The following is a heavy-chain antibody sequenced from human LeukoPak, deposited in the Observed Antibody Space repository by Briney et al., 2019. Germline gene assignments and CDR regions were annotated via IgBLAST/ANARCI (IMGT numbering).Heavy chain of an antibody. CDR3: ARDLNYYDSNGYSDY. J-gene: IGHJ4*02. D-gene: IGHD3-22*01. Sequence: PGGSLRLSCAASGFTVSSNYMSWVRQAPGKGLEWVSVIYSGGSTYYADSVKGRFTISRDNSKNTLYLQMNSLRAEDTAVYYCARDLNYYDSNGYSDYWGQGTLVTVSS. CDR2: IYSGGST. CDR1: GFTVSSNY. V-gene: IGHV3-66*01.